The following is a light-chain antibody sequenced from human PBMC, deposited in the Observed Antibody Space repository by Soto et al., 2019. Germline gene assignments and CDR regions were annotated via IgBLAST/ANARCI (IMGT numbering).Light chain of an antibody. V-gene: IGKV1-5*01. CDR2: DAS. Sequence: DIQMTQSPSTLSASVGDRVTITCRASQSINKWLAWYHQKPGKAPKLLIYDASSLNSGAPSRFSGRGSGTEFTLTISSVQPDDFAAYYCQQYDSSPWTFGQGTKVEIK. CDR3: QQYDSSPWT. CDR1: QSINKW. J-gene: IGKJ1*01.